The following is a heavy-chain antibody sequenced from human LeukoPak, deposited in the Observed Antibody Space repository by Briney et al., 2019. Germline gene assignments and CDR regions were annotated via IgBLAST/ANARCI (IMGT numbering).Heavy chain of an antibody. CDR3: ARVRGDYGLDY. V-gene: IGHV3-53*01. D-gene: IGHD4-17*01. Sequence: GGPLRLSCAAPGLTVRGNNMSGVRKPPGKGLEWVSLIYSGGHTYNADSVKGRFTISRDNSDNTLYLQMNNLKAEDTAVYYCARVRGDYGLDYWGQGALVTVSS. CDR1: GLTVRGNN. CDR2: IYSGGHT. J-gene: IGHJ4*02.